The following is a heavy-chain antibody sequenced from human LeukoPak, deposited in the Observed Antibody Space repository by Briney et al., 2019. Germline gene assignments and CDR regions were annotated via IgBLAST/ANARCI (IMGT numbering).Heavy chain of an antibody. Sequence: PSETPSLTCSVSGGSISSYYWSWIRQSAGKGLEWIGRISSSGSTNYNPSLKSRVTMSVDTSKNQFSLKLSSVTAADTAVYYCARDRYDSVYNWFDPWGQGTLVTVSS. CDR1: GGSISSYY. CDR3: ARDRYDSVYNWFDP. D-gene: IGHD3-22*01. J-gene: IGHJ5*02. CDR2: ISSSGST. V-gene: IGHV4-4*07.